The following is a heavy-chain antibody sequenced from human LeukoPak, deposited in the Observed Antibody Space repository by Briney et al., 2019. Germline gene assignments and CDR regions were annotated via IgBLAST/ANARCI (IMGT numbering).Heavy chain of an antibody. Sequence: GGSLGLSCAASGFTFSSFEMNWVRQAPGKGLEWVSYISSSGTTIYYADSVKGRFTISRHNAKNSLFLQMNSLRAEDTAIYYCASSRSTPLYYYGMDVWGQGTTVTVSS. CDR3: ASSRSTPLYYYGMDV. J-gene: IGHJ6*02. D-gene: IGHD5/OR15-5a*01. CDR2: ISSSGTTI. V-gene: IGHV3-48*03. CDR1: GFTFSSFE.